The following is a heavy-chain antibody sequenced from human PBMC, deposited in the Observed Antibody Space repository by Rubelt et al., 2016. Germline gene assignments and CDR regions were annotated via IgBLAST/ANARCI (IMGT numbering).Heavy chain of an antibody. D-gene: IGHD3-22*01. CDR1: GGSFSGYY. J-gene: IGHJ4*02. CDR3: ERHFPSGIDYYDSSGYSNLFIDY. V-gene: IGHV4-34*01. CDR2: INHSGST. Sequence: VQLQQWGAGLLKPSETLSLTCAVYGGSFSGYYWSWIRQPPGKGLEWIGEINHSGSTNYNPSLKSRVTISVDTSKNQFSLKLSSGTAADTAVYSCERHFPSGIDYYDSSGYSNLFIDYWGQGTLVTVSS.